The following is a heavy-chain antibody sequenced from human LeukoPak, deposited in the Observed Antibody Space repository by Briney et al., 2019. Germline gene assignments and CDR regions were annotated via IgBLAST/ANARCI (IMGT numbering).Heavy chain of an antibody. CDR2: VDPEDGET. CDR3: ARVFDYYDSSGYYDDP. D-gene: IGHD3-22*01. V-gene: IGHV1-69-2*01. Sequence: ASVKVSCKASGYTFTDYYMHWVQQAPGKGLEWMGLVDPEDGETIYAEKFQGRVTITADTSTDTAYMELSRLRSDDTAVYYCARVFDYYDSSGYYDDPWGQGTLVTVS. J-gene: IGHJ5*02. CDR1: GYTFTDYY.